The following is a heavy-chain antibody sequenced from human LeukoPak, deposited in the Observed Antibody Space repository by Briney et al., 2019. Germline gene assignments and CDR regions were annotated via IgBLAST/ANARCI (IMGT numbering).Heavy chain of an antibody. CDR3: ARAPRGRSSLQIGGGWFDP. CDR2: IYYSGST. CDR1: GGSISSYY. J-gene: IGHJ5*02. Sequence: SETLSLTCTVSGGSISSYYWSWIRQPPGKGLEWIGYIYYSGSTNYNPSLKSRVTISVDTSKNQFSLKLSSVTAADTAVYYCARAPRGRSSLQIGGGWFDPWGQGTLVTVSS. D-gene: IGHD3-16*01. V-gene: IGHV4-59*08.